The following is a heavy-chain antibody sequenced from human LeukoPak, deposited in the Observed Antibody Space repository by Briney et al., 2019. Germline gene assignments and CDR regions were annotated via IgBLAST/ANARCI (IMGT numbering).Heavy chain of an antibody. D-gene: IGHD5-18*01. CDR2: ISGSGGST. CDR3: AKGGIQLWLYDY. Sequence: GGSLRLSCAASGFTFSTYAMSWVRQAPGKGLEWVSAISGSGGSTYYADSVKGRFTISRDNSKNTLYLQMNSLRAEDTAVYYCAKGGIQLWLYDYWGQGTLVTVSS. CDR1: GFTFSTYA. J-gene: IGHJ4*02. V-gene: IGHV3-23*01.